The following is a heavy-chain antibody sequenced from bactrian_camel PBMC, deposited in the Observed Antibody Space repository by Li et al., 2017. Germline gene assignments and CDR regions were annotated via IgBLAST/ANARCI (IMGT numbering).Heavy chain of an antibody. J-gene: IGHJ6*01. V-gene: IGHV3S36*01. CDR3: AAMNHGWCASLFSPTAFVF. CDR2: INVGGGP. Sequence: EVQLVESGGDSVQAGGSLNLSCTASGFTIGDSAMSWIRQAPGKGLEWVSSINVGGGPYYADAVKGRFAISRDNAKSTAYLQMDSLKPEDTAMYYCAAMNHGWCASLFSPTAFVFWGRGTQVTVS. CDR1: GFTIGDSA. D-gene: IGHD5*01.